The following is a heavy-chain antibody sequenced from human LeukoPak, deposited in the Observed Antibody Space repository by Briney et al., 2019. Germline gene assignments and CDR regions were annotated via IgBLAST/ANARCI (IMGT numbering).Heavy chain of an antibody. CDR1: GFTFTNSW. V-gene: IGHV3-7*01. CDR2: IKQDGSTK. Sequence: GGSLRLSCAASGFTFTNSWMAWVRQAPGKGLEWVANIKQDGSTKHYADSLKGRFTISRDNPKNSLYLQMNNLRADDTAVYYCTRDTDGSLDYWGQAILVTVAS. J-gene: IGHJ4*02. D-gene: IGHD1-26*01. CDR3: TRDTDGSLDY.